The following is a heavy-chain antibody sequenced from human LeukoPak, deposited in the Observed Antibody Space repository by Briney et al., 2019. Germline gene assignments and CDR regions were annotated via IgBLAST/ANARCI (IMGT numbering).Heavy chain of an antibody. J-gene: IGHJ4*02. CDR3: ARSQRRLDY. Sequence: GGSLRLSCAVSGITLSNYGMSWVRQAPGKGLEWVAGISDSAGSTNYADSVKGRFTISRDNAKNSLYLQVNSLRAEDTAVYYCARSQRRLDYWGQGTLVTVSS. V-gene: IGHV3-23*01. D-gene: IGHD6-25*01. CDR1: GITLSNYG. CDR2: ISDSAGST.